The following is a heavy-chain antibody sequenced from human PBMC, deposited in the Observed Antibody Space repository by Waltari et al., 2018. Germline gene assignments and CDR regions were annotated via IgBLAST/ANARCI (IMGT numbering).Heavy chain of an antibody. D-gene: IGHD6-19*01. J-gene: IGHJ4*02. Sequence: QVQLQESGPGLVKPSETLSLTCAVSGYSISSGYYWGWIRQPPGKGLEWIGSIYHSGSTYYNPSLKSRVTISVDTSKNQFSLKLSSVTAADTAVYYCARLPMAGMEGVYWGQGTLVTVSS. CDR2: IYHSGST. V-gene: IGHV4-38-2*01. CDR1: GYSISSGYY. CDR3: ARLPMAGMEGVY.